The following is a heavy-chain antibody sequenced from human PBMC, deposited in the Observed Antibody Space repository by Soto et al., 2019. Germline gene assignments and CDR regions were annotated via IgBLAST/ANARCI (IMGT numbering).Heavy chain of an antibody. CDR2: INAGNGNT. D-gene: IGHD2-21*02. J-gene: IGHJ4*02. V-gene: IGHV1-3*05. Sequence: QVQLVQSGAAEKKPGASVKVSCKASGYTFTSYAMHWVRQAPGQRLEWMGWINAGNGNTKYSQKFQGRVTITRDTSASTAYMELSSLRSEDTAVYYCARSIVVVTALYYGGQGTLVTVSS. CDR3: ARSIVVVTALYY. CDR1: GYTFTSYA.